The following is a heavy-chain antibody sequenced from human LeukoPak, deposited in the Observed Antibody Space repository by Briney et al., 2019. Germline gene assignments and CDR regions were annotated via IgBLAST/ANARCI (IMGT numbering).Heavy chain of an antibody. D-gene: IGHD3-22*01. CDR1: GGSISSYY. CDR3: ARDLTYDSSGYYYP. Sequence: SATLSLTCTVSGGSISSYYWSWIRQPPGKGLEWIGYIYYSGSTNYNPSLKSRVTISVDTSKNQFSLKLSSVTAADTAVYYCARDLTYDSSGYYYPWGQGTLVTVSS. V-gene: IGHV4-59*01. J-gene: IGHJ1*01. CDR2: IYYSGST.